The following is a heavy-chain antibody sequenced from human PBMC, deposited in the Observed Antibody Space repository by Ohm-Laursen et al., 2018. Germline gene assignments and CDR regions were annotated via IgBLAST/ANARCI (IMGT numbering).Heavy chain of an antibody. CDR1: GSTFSDHG. V-gene: IGHV3-43*02. J-gene: IGHJ4*02. D-gene: IGHD6-13*01. CDR3: AKDFSGGSWKYFDY. CDR2: ISWDGDNT. Sequence: GSLRLSCAASGSTFSDHGMNWVRQAPGKGLEWVSLISWDGDNTYYTDSVKGRFTISRDNSKNSVYLQMNSLRTEDTALYYCAKDFSGGSWKYFDYWGQGTLVIVSS.